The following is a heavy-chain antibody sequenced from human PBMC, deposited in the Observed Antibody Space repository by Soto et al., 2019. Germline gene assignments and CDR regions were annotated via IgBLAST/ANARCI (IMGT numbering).Heavy chain of an antibody. J-gene: IGHJ4*02. V-gene: IGHV3-11*06. CDR3: ARVAVITAAGTSDY. CDR1: GFTFSDYY. Sequence: LRLSCAASGFTFSDYYMNWIRQAPGKGLEWVSYISSSSYYTNYADSVKGRFTISRDNAKNSLYLQMNSLRAEDTAVYYCARVAVITAAGTSDYWGQETLVTVSS. D-gene: IGHD6-13*01. CDR2: ISSSSYYT.